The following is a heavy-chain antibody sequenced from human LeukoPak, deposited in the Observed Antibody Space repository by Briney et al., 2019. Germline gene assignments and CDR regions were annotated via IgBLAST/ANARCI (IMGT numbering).Heavy chain of an antibody. CDR1: GFTFDDYA. Sequence: PGGSLRLSCAASGFTFDDYAMHWVRQAPGKGLEWVSGISWNSGSIGYADSVKGRFTISRDNAKNSLYLQMNSLRAEDTALYYCAKDITGSWSTFDYWGQGTLVTVSS. J-gene: IGHJ4*02. CDR3: AKDITGSWSTFDY. D-gene: IGHD6-13*01. CDR2: ISWNSGSI. V-gene: IGHV3-9*01.